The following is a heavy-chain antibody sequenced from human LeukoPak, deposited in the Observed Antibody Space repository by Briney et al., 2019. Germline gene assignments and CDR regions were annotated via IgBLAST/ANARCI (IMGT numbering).Heavy chain of an antibody. Sequence: PGGSLRLSCAAPGLTVSSNYMSWVRQAPGKGLEWVSVIYSGGSTYYADSVKGRFTISRDNSKNTLYLQMNSLRAEDTAVYYCARSTLPAATGYYFDYWGQGTLVTVSS. CDR2: IYSGGST. J-gene: IGHJ4*02. CDR3: ARSTLPAATGYYFDY. V-gene: IGHV3-66*02. D-gene: IGHD2-2*01. CDR1: GLTVSSNY.